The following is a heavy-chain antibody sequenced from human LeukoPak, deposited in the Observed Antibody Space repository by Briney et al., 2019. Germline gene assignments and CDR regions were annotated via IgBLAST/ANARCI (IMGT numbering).Heavy chain of an antibody. CDR2: FDPEDGET. D-gene: IGHD3-10*01. CDR3: ATERGNYYGSGSYSWWFDP. CDR1: GYTLTELS. V-gene: IGHV1-24*01. Sequence: GASVKVSCKVSGYTLTELSMHWVRQAPGKGLEWMGGFDPEDGETIYAQKFQGRVTMTEDTSTDTAYMELSSLRSEDTAVYHCATERGNYYGSGSYSWWFDPWGQGTLVTVSS. J-gene: IGHJ5*02.